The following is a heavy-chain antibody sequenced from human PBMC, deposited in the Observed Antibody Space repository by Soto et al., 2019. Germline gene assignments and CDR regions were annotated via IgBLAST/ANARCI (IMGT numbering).Heavy chain of an antibody. CDR3: ARDYFGSASSD. CDR2: IYGSGSA. V-gene: IGHV4-4*07. J-gene: IGHJ6*02. CDR1: GGSISSYY. Sequence: SETLSLTCTVSGGSISSYYWIWIRQPAGKGLELIGRIYGSGSASYNPSLKSRVTMSLDTSKNQFSLKLSSVTAADTALYYCARDYFGSASSDWGQGTTVTVSS. D-gene: IGHD3-10*01.